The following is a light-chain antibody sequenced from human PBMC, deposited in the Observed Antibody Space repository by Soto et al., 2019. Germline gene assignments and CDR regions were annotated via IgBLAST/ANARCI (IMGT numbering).Light chain of an antibody. CDR3: QQHSHWPRT. Sequence: EIVMTQSPATLSVSPGERATLSCRASQSVSSNLAWYQQKPGQAPRLLIYTASTRASGIPVRFSGSGSGTEFTLTISSLQSEDFAVYYCQQHSHWPRTFGQGTKVEIK. J-gene: IGKJ1*01. CDR1: QSVSSN. CDR2: TAS. V-gene: IGKV3-15*01.